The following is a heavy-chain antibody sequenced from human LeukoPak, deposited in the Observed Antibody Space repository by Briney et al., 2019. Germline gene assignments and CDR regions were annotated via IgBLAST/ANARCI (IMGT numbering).Heavy chain of an antibody. V-gene: IGHV3-74*01. CDR2: INGEGRST. J-gene: IGHJ3*02. D-gene: IGHD6-19*01. CDR1: GFPLSTYW. CDR3: AREANSGYSSGDDAFDI. Sequence: PGGALGLSCAASGFPLSTYWLDLVRPAPGKGLVWVSRINGEGRSTRHADSVKGRFTISRDNAKNTLYLQMNSLRAEDTAVYYCAREANSGYSSGDDAFDIWGQGTMVTVSS.